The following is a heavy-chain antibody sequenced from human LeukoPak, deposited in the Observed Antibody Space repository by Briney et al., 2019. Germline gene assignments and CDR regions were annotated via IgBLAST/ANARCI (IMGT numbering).Heavy chain of an antibody. V-gene: IGHV3-23*01. CDR2: ISGNCDST. CDR1: GFGFSNYA. J-gene: IGHJ4*02. Sequence: PGGSLRLSCAASGFGFSNYAMNWVRQAPGKGLEWVSGISGNCDSTKYADSVKGRFTISRDNSKNTLYLQMNNLRVDDTAVYYCAKRRDPEIWTLPGPFDYWGQGTLVTVSS. D-gene: IGHD2/OR15-2a*01. CDR3: AKRRDPEIWTLPGPFDY.